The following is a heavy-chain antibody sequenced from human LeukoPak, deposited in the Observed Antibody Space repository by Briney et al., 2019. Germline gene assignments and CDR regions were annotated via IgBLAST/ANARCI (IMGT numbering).Heavy chain of an antibody. CDR3: AKSWNYYDSSGDDALDI. V-gene: IGHV3-23*01. J-gene: IGHJ3*02. CDR2: ISGSGIST. Sequence: PGGSLRLSCAAAGFTFSDYGMNWVRQAPGKGLEWVSGISGSGISTYYADSVEGRFTISRDNSKNALYLQMNSLRVEDTAVYYCAKSWNYYDSSGDDALDIWGQGTMVTVSS. D-gene: IGHD3-22*01. CDR1: GFTFSDYG.